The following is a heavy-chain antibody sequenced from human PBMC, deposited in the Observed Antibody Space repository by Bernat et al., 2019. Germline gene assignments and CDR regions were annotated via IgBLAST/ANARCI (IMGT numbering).Heavy chain of an antibody. J-gene: IGHJ3*02. V-gene: IGHV4-39*01. CDR3: ARRIAGTARQNAFDI. Sequence: QLQLQESGPGLVKPSETLSLTCTVSGGSISSSSYYWGWIRQPPGKGLEWIGTIYYSGTTYYNPSLKRRVTISVDTSKNQFSLKLSSVTAADTAVYYCARRIAGTARQNAFDIWGQGTMVTVSS. CDR1: GGSISSSSYY. CDR2: IYYSGTT. D-gene: IGHD1-20*01.